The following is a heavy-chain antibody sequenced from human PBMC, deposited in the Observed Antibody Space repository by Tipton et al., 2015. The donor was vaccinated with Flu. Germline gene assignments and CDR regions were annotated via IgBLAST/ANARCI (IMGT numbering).Heavy chain of an antibody. V-gene: IGHV4-39*07. CDR3: ACRGSCYH. D-gene: IGHD1-26*01. Sequence: TLSLTCTVSGGSISSYTYYWGWFRQSPGTGLEWIGSIYYSGTTYYNPSLKSRVTMSIDTSKNQFSLKVTSVTAADTAVYYCACRGSCYHWGQGTLVTVSS. CDR2: IYYSGTT. J-gene: IGHJ4*02. CDR1: GGSISSYTYY.